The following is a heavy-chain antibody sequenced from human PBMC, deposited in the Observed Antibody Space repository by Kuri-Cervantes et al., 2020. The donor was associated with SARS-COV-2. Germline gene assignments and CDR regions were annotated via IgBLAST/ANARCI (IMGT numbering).Heavy chain of an antibody. CDR1: GYTFTSYA. D-gene: IGHD3-22*01. J-gene: IGHJ6*02. Sequence: ASVKVSCKASGYTFTSYATHWVHQAPGQRLEWMGWINAGNGNTKYSQKFQGRVTITRDTSASTAYMELSSLRSEDTAVYYCAREYYDSSGYYYYYYYGMDVWGQGTTVTVSS. V-gene: IGHV1-3*01. CDR3: AREYYDSSGYYYYYYYGMDV. CDR2: INAGNGNT.